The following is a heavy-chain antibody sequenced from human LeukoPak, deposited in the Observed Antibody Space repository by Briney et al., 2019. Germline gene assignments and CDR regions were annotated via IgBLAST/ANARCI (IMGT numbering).Heavy chain of an antibody. CDR1: GFIVSNTY. Sequence: GGSLRLSCADSGFIVSNTYMTWVRQAPGKGLEGVSVIHNDGSTYYADSVKGRFTISRDNSKNMLFLRMNSLSVEYTAVYFCASLARDYWGQGTLVSVSS. V-gene: IGHV3-53*01. CDR3: ASLARDY. J-gene: IGHJ4*02. CDR2: IHNDGST. D-gene: IGHD3-3*02.